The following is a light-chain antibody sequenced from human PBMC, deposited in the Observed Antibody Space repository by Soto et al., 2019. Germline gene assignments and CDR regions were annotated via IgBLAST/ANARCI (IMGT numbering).Light chain of an antibody. CDR2: GVS. J-gene: IGKJ1*01. CDR1: QSVSSSY. CDR3: QQYGSSGT. V-gene: IGKV3-20*01. Sequence: EIVVTQSAGTLSLSPGERATLSCRASQSVSSSYLAWYQQTPGRAPRLLIYGVSVRATGIPARFSGSGSGTEFTLTISRLEPEDFAIFYCQQYGSSGTFGQGTKVDIK.